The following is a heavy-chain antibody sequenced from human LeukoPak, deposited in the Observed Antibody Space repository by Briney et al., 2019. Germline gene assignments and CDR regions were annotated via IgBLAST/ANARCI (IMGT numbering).Heavy chain of an antibody. V-gene: IGHV1-69*01. CDR3: AREADCSGGSCRYNWFDP. J-gene: IGHJ5*02. CDR1: GGTFSSYA. CDR2: IIPIFGTA. Sequence: KVSCKASGGTFSSYAISWVRQAPGQGLEWMGGIIPIFGTANYAQMFQGRVTITADESTSTAYMELSSLRSEDTAVYYCAREADCSGGSCRYNWFDPWGQGTLVTVSS. D-gene: IGHD2-15*01.